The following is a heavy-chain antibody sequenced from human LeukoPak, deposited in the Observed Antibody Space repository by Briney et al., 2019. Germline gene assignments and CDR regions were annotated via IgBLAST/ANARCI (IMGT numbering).Heavy chain of an antibody. Sequence: GASVKVSCKASGYTFSGHYLHWVRQAPGQGLEWMGRINPNSGGTKYAQKFQNRVTMTSDTSVSTAYMELNGLRSDDTAIYYCTRSWIQLWTPDFGHWGQGTLVTVSS. D-gene: IGHD5-18*01. J-gene: IGHJ4*02. CDR2: INPNSGGT. CDR1: GYTFSGHY. CDR3: TRSWIQLWTPDFGH. V-gene: IGHV1-2*06.